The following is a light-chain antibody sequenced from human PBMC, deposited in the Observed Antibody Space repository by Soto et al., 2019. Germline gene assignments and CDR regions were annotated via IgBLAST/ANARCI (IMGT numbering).Light chain of an antibody. Sequence: DIQMTQSPSSLSASVGDRVTITCRATQGISNYLAWYQQKPGKVPKLLIYAASTLQSGVPSRFSGSGSGTDFTRTISSLQPEDVATYYCQRYISAPFTFGPGTHVHIK. CDR1: QGISNY. CDR2: AAS. V-gene: IGKV1-27*01. J-gene: IGKJ3*01. CDR3: QRYISAPFT.